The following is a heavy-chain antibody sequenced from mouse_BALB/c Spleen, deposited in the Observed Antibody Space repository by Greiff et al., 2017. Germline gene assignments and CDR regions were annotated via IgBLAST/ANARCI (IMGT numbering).Heavy chain of an antibody. CDR3: ARDYGSSYGAMDY. CDR1: GFTFSSYA. D-gene: IGHD1-1*01. CDR2: ISSGGSYT. V-gene: IGHV5-9-3*01. J-gene: IGHJ4*01. Sequence: EVKLVESGGGLVQPGGSRKLSCAASGFTFSSYAMSWVRQTPEKRLEWVATISSGGSYTYYPDSVKGRFTISRDNAKNTLYLQMSSLRSEDTAMYYCARDYGSSYGAMDYWGQGTSVTVSS.